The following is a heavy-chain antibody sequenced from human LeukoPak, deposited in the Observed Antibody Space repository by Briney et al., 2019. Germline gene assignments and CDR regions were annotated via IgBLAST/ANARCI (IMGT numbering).Heavy chain of an antibody. CDR1: GFTFSTYT. Sequence: GGSLRLSCAASGFTFSTYTMHWVRQAPGKGLEWVAVISYDGYNKDYADSVKGRFTISRDNSKNTLYLQMTSLRAEDTAVYYCARPLQTYYYDSSGYFPFGYWGQGTLVTVSS. CDR2: ISYDGYNK. CDR3: ARPLQTYYYDSSGYFPFGY. D-gene: IGHD3-22*01. J-gene: IGHJ4*02. V-gene: IGHV3-30-3*01.